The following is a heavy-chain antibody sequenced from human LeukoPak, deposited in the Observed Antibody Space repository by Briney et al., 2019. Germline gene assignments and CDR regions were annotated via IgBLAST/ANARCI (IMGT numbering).Heavy chain of an antibody. J-gene: IGHJ4*02. Sequence: SETLSLTCAVYGGSFSGYYWSWIRQPPGKGLEWIGEINHSGSTNYNPSLKSRVTISVDTSKNQFSLKLCSVTAADTAVYYCARGKSADYGDYRVDYWGQGTLVTVSS. CDR1: GGSFSGYY. D-gene: IGHD4-17*01. V-gene: IGHV4-34*01. CDR3: ARGKSADYGDYRVDY. CDR2: INHSGST.